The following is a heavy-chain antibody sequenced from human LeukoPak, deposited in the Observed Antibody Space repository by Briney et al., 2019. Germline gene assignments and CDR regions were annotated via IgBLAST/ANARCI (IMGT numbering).Heavy chain of an antibody. CDR1: GYTFTSYY. D-gene: IGHD6-19*01. CDR2: NNPSSGTT. J-gene: IGHJ4*02. Sequence: ASVKVSCKASGYTFTSYYMHWVRQAPGQGLEWMGINNPSSGTTSYAQKFQGRVTMTRDTSTSTVYMELSSLTSEDTAVYYCARDRGLLYGSSGCLDSWGQGTLVTVSS. V-gene: IGHV1-46*01. CDR3: ARDRGLLYGSSGCLDS.